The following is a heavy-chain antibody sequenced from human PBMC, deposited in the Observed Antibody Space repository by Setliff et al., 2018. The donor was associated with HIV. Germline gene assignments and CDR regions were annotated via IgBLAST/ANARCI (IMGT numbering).Heavy chain of an antibody. CDR2: IKQDGSEK. Sequence: GGSLRLSCAASGFTFSRYWMSWVRQAPGKGLEWVANIKQDGSEKYYVDSVRGRFTISRDNAKNSVYLQMNSLRAEDTAVYYCARSTPGAVFYYYGLDVWGQGTTVTVSS. V-gene: IGHV3-7*01. CDR1: GFTFSRYW. CDR3: ARSTPGAVFYYYGLDV. J-gene: IGHJ6*02.